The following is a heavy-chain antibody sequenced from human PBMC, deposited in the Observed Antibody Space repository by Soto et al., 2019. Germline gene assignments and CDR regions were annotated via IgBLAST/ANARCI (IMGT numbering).Heavy chain of an antibody. CDR1: GGTFSSYT. CDR2: IIPILGIA. D-gene: IGHD3-10*01. J-gene: IGHJ6*02. Sequence: QVQLVQSGAEVKKPGSSVKVSCKASGGTFSSYTISWVRQAPGQGLEWMGRIIPILGIANYAQKFQGRVTITADKTTSTAYMELSSLRSEDTAVYYCARDRGNGDPSDVWGQGTTVTVSS. CDR3: ARDRGNGDPSDV. V-gene: IGHV1-69*08.